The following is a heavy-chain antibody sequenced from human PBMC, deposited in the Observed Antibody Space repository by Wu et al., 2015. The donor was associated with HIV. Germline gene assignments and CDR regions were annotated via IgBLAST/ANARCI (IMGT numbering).Heavy chain of an antibody. D-gene: IGHD2-2*01. V-gene: IGHV1-18*01. CDR1: GYTFTNYG. J-gene: IGHJ3*02. CDR2: ISAYNGNT. CDR3: ARGVGYCSSTSCYVGSHDDAFDI. Sequence: QVQLVQSGAEVKKPGASVKVSCKASGYTFTNYGISWVRQAPGQGLEWMGWISAYNGNTNYAQKLQGRVTMTTDTTTSTAYMELRSLRSDDTAVYYCARGVGYCSSTSCYVGSHDDAFDIWAKGQWSPSLQ.